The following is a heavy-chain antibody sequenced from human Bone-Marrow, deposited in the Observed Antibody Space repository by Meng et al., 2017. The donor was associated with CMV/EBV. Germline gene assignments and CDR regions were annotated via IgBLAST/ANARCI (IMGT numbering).Heavy chain of an antibody. CDR3: ARVFGYCSSTSCLSPFYYCYGMDV. D-gene: IGHD2-2*03. CDR2: INHSGST. V-gene: IGHV4-34*01. Sequence: GSLRLSCAVYGGSFSGYYWSWIRQPPGKGLEWIGEINHSGSTNYNPSLKSRVTISVDTSKNQFSLKLSSVTAADTAVYYCARVFGYCSSTSCLSPFYYCYGMDVWGQGTTVTVSS. CDR1: GGSFSGYY. J-gene: IGHJ6*02.